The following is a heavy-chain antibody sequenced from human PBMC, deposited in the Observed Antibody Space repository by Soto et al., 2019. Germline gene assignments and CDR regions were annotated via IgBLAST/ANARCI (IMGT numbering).Heavy chain of an antibody. V-gene: IGHV4-4*07. J-gene: IGHJ6*02. CDR3: TRGTSRGYFYYGLDV. CDR1: GGFISTYY. Sequence: QVQLQESGPGLVKPSETLSLTCTVSGGFISTYYWSWIRQPAGKGLEWIGRIYTSGSTNYNPSLKSRVTMSIDTSKNQLSLKLSSVTAADTAVYYCTRGTSRGYFYYGLDVWGQGTTVTVSS. CDR2: IYTSGST.